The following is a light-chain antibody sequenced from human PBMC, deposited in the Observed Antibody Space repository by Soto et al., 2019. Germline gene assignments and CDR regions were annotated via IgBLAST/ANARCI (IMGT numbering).Light chain of an antibody. CDR1: SNDIGAYNY. CDR3: SSYTSIIAVV. CDR2: DVT. Sequence: QSALTQPASVSGSPRQSITISCTGTSNDIGAYNYVSWYQQHPGKAPKLLIYDVTNRPSGISDRFSGSKSGRTASLTISGLQPEDEADYYCSSYTSIIAVVFGGGTQLTVL. V-gene: IGLV2-14*03. J-gene: IGLJ2*01.